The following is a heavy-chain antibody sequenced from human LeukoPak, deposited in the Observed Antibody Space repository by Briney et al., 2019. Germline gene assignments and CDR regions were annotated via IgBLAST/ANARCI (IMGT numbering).Heavy chain of an antibody. V-gene: IGHV4-59*08. CDR2: VYYTGNT. J-gene: IGHJ4*02. D-gene: IGHD3-22*01. CDR3: ARLRRYYDSSGYYTNIDS. CDR1: GSSISGYY. Sequence: NPSETLSLTCSVSGSSISGYYWSWIRQPPGKGLEWIGYVYYTGNTNYNPSLKSRVTISVDTSKNQFSLNLSSVTAADTAVYYCARLRRYYDSSGYYTNIDSWGQGTLVTVSS.